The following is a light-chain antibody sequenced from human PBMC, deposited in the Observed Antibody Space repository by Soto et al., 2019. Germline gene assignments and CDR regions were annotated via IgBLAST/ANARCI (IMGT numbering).Light chain of an antibody. CDR3: QQGHSMPFT. J-gene: IGKJ3*01. CDR1: QSITNS. V-gene: IGKV1-39*01. CDR2: AAS. Sequence: DIQMTQSPSSLSASVGDRVTITCRASQSITNSLNWYQHKPGKAPTLVVYAASSLQSGGASRFSGSGSGTDFPLTISSLQPEDFATYFCQQGHSMPFTFGPGTKVDIK.